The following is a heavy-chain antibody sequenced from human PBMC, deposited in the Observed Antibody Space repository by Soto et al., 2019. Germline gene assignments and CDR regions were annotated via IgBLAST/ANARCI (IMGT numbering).Heavy chain of an antibody. D-gene: IGHD3-22*01. CDR1: GGSFSGYF. CDR3: ARPHYDSITFFYFFDY. Sequence: PSETLSLTCAVYGGSFSGYFWSWIRQPPGKGLEWIGEIFHGGSTNYSPSLKSRVTISVDTSKNQFSLELSSVTAADTAVYYCARPHYDSITFFYFFDYWGQGTLVTVSS. J-gene: IGHJ4*02. CDR2: IFHGGST. V-gene: IGHV4-34*12.